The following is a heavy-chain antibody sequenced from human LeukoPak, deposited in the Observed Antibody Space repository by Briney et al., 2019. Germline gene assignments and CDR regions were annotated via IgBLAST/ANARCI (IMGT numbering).Heavy chain of an antibody. CDR3: ARGGLWFGELLHQDY. CDR2: INPNSGGT. V-gene: IGHV1-2*02. Sequence: ASVKVSCKASGYTFTGYYMHWVRQAPGQGLEWMGWINPNSGGTNYAQKFQGRVTMTRDTSISTAYLELSRLRSDDTAVYYCARGGLWFGELLHQDYWGQGTLVTVFS. J-gene: IGHJ4*02. D-gene: IGHD3-10*01. CDR1: GYTFTGYY.